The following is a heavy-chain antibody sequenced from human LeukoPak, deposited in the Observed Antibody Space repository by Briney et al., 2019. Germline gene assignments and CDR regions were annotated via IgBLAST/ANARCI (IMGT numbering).Heavy chain of an antibody. V-gene: IGHV3-23*01. D-gene: IGHD1/OR15-1a*01. CDR1: GCTFSSDA. Sequence: GGSLRLSCAASGCTFSSDAMSWVRRAPGKGLEWVSAISDSGGSAHYADFVKGRFTISRDNSKNTLYLQMNSLRAEDTAVYYCERWNNLGYWGQGTMVTVSS. CDR3: ERWNNLGY. CDR2: ISDSGGSA. J-gene: IGHJ3*01.